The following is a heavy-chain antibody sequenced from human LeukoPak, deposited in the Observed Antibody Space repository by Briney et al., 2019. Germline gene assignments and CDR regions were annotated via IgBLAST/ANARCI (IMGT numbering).Heavy chain of an antibody. J-gene: IGHJ4*02. V-gene: IGHV3-30*04. CDR2: ISYDGSNK. CDR1: GFTFSSYA. Sequence: GGSLRLSCAASGFTFSSYAMHWVRQAPGKGLEWVAVISYDGSNKYYADSVKGRFTISRDNSKNTLYLQMNSLRAEDTAVYYCARVAVSPYGDYLDYWGQGTLVTVSS. CDR3: ARVAVSPYGDYLDY. D-gene: IGHD4-17*01.